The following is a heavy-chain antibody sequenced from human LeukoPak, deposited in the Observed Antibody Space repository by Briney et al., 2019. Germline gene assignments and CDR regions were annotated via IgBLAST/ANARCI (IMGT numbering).Heavy chain of an antibody. CDR1: GFTFSSYA. D-gene: IGHD3-22*01. CDR2: ISGSGGST. V-gene: IGHV3-23*01. Sequence: GGSLRLSCAASGFTFSSYAMSWVRQAPGKGLEWVSAISGSGGSTYYADSVKGRFTISRDDSKNTLYLQMNSLRAEDTAVYYCAKDVPYYYDSSGIYWGQGTLVTVSS. J-gene: IGHJ4*02. CDR3: AKDVPYYYDSSGIY.